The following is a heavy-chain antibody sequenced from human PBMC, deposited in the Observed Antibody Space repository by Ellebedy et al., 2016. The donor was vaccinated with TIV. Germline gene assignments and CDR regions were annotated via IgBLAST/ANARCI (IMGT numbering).Heavy chain of an antibody. CDR1: GYTFTDYY. Sequence: AASVKVSCKASGYTFTDYYMHWVRQAPGQGLEWMGWISTYSGNTKYAQKFQGRVTMTTDTSTGTAYMELRSLTSDDTAVYYCAREADSDALDIWGQGTMVIVSS. CDR3: AREADSDALDI. CDR2: ISTYSGNT. D-gene: IGHD2-15*01. V-gene: IGHV1-18*04. J-gene: IGHJ3*02.